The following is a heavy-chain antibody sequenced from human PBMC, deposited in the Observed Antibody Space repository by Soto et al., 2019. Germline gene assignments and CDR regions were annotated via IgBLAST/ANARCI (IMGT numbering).Heavy chain of an antibody. V-gene: IGHV4-39*01. CDR2: IYYSGST. J-gene: IGHJ4*02. CDR3: ARGVVGATSVDY. Sequence: PSETLSLTCTVSGGSISSSSYYWGWIRQPPGKGLEWIGSIYYSGSTYYNPSLKSRVTISVDTSKNQFSLKLSSVAAADTAVYYCARGVVGATSVDYWGQGTLVTAPQ. CDR1: GGSISSSSYY. D-gene: IGHD1-26*01.